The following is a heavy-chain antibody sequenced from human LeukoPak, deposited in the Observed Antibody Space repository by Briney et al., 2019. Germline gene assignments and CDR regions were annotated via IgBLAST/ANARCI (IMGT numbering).Heavy chain of an antibody. CDR2: IYHSGST. CDR3: ARRRTSDV. D-gene: IGHD1-14*01. CDR1: GGSISSGGYY. V-gene: IGHV4-30-2*01. Sequence: SETLSLTCTVSGGSISSGGYYWSWIRQPPGKGLEWIGYIYHSGSTYYNPSLKSRVTISVDRSKNQFSLKLSSVTAADTAVYYCARRRTSDVWGKGTTVTVSS. J-gene: IGHJ6*04.